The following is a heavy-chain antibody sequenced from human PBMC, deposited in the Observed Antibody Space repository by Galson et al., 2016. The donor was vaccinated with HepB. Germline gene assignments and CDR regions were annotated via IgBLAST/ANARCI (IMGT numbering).Heavy chain of an antibody. CDR2: LSGSRGYI. V-gene: IGHV3-21*01. D-gene: IGHD3-10*01. CDR1: GFTFSSYT. J-gene: IGHJ5*02. CDR3: ARGGGSASS. Sequence: SLRLSCAASGFTFSSYTMTWFRQAPGRGLEWVASLSGSRGYIYYADSVKGRFTISRDNTKNSLSLQMNSLRVDDTAVYYCARGGGSASSWGQGTLVTVSS.